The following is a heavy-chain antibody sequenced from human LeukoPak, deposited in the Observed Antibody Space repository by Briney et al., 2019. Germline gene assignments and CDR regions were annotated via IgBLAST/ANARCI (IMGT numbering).Heavy chain of an antibody. CDR2: IYHSGST. CDR3: ARDERTFSSSWSPFDY. J-gene: IGHJ4*02. D-gene: IGHD6-13*01. Sequence: SETLSLTCTVSSYSISSGYYWGWIRQPPGKGLEWIGEIYHSGSTNYNPSLKSRVTISVDKSKNQFSLNLSSVTAADTAVYYCARDERTFSSSWSPFDYWGQGTLVTVSS. CDR1: SYSISSGYY. V-gene: IGHV4-38-2*02.